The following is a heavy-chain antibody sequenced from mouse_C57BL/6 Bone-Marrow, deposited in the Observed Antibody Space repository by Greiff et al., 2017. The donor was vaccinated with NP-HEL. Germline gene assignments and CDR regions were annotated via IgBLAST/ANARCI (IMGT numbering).Heavy chain of an antibody. CDR2: IYPGDGDT. CDR1: GYAFSRSW. D-gene: IGHD1-1*01. V-gene: IGHV1-82*01. Sequence: QVQLQQSGPELVKPGASVKISCKASGYAFSRSWMNWVKQRPGKGLEWIGRIYPGDGDTNYNGKFKGKATLTADKSSSTAYMQLSSLTSEDSAVYFCARSYGSEDDWGQGTTLTVSS. J-gene: IGHJ2*01. CDR3: ARSYGSEDD.